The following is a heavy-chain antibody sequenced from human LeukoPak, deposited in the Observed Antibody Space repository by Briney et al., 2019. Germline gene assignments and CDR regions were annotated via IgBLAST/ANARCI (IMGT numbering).Heavy chain of an antibody. V-gene: IGHV1-2*04. CDR2: INPNSGGT. CDR3: ARDHGRIAVSGGPYYYYGMDA. CDR1: GFTFSSYG. J-gene: IGHJ6*02. Sequence: PGGSLRLSCAASGFTFSSYGMHWVRQAPGQGLEWMGWINPNSGGTNYAQKFQGWVTMTRDTSISTAYMELSRLRSDDTAVYYCARDHGRIAVSGGPYYYYGMDAWGQGTTVTVSS. D-gene: IGHD6-19*01.